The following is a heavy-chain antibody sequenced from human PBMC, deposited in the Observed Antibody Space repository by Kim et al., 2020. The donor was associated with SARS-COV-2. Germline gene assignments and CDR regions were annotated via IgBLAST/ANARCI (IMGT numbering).Heavy chain of an antibody. D-gene: IGHD5-12*01. CDR3: AREPDIGATDVDY. CDR2: IYYSGST. V-gene: IGHV4-31*03. CDR1: GGSISSGGYY. J-gene: IGHJ4*02. Sequence: SETLSLTCTVSGGSISSGGYYWSWIRQHPGKGLEWIGYIYYSGSTYYNPSLKSRVTISVDTSKNQFSLKLSSVTAADTAVYYCAREPDIGATDVDYWGQGTLVTVSS.